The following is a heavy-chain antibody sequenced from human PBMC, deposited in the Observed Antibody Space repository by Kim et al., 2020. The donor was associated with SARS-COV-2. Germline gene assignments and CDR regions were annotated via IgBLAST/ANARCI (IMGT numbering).Heavy chain of an antibody. V-gene: IGHV1-2*06. Sequence: ASVKVSCKASGYTFTGYYMHWVRQAPGQGLEWMGRINPNSGGTNYAQKFQGRVTMNRDTSISTAYMELSRLRSDDTAVYYCARAAWGSGRGGYYMDVWGKGTTVTVSS. CDR3: ARAAWGSGRGGYYMDV. D-gene: IGHD6-19*01. J-gene: IGHJ6*03. CDR2: INPNSGGT. CDR1: GYTFTGYY.